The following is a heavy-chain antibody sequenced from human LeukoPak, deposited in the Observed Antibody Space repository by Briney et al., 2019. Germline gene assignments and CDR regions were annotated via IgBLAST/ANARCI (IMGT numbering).Heavy chain of an antibody. J-gene: IGHJ4*02. D-gene: IGHD2-2*01. Sequence: ASVKVSCKASGYTFTGYYMHWVRQAPGQGLEWMGWINPNSGGTNYAQKFQGRVTMTRDTSISTAYMELSRLRSEDTAVYYCARDSPYQLLPSYWGQGTLVTVSS. V-gene: IGHV1-2*02. CDR1: GYTFTGYY. CDR3: ARDSPYQLLPSY. CDR2: INPNSGGT.